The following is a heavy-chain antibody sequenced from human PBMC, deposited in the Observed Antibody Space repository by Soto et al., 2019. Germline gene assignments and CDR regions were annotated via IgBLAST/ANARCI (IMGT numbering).Heavy chain of an antibody. Sequence: ASVKVSCKASGYTFTSYYMHWVRQAPGQGLEWMGWISAYNGNTKYAQKLQGRVTMTTDTSTSTAYMELRSLRSDDTAVYYCARESTSSCHDYWGQGTLVTVSS. CDR3: ARESTSSCHDY. V-gene: IGHV1-18*04. J-gene: IGHJ4*02. CDR2: ISAYNGNT. D-gene: IGHD6-13*01. CDR1: GYTFTSYY.